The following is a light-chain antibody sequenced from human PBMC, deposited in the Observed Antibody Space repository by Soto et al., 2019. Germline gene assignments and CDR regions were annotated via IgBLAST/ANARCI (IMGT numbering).Light chain of an antibody. CDR2: GNS. V-gene: IGLV1-40*01. CDR1: SSIIGAGYD. CDR3: QSYDSSLSGWV. Sequence: QSVPTQPPSVSGAPGQRVTISCTGSSSIIGAGYDVHWYQQLPGTAPKLLICGNSNRPSGVPDRFSGSKSGTSASLAITGLQAEDEADYYCQSYDSSLSGWVFGGGTKLTVL. J-gene: IGLJ3*02.